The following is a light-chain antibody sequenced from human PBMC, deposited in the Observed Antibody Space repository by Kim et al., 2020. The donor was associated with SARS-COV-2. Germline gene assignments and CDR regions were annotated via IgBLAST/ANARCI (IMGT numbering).Light chain of an antibody. Sequence: DIQMTQSPSSLSASVGDRVTITCRASQSISSYLNWYQQKPEKAPKVLIYAASSLQSGVPSRFSGSGSRTDFTLTISSLQPEDFATYYCQQSYSTPRTFGQGTKVDIK. CDR3: QQSYSTPRT. CDR2: AAS. V-gene: IGKV1-39*01. J-gene: IGKJ1*01. CDR1: QSISSY.